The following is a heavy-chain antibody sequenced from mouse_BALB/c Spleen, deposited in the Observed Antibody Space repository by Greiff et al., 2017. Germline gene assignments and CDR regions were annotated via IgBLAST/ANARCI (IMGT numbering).Heavy chain of an antibody. CDR2: ISDGGSYT. CDR3: ARGDHMGTWFAY. Sequence: DVMLVESGGGLVKPGGSLKLSCAASGFTFSDYYMYWVRQTPEKRLEWVATISDGGSYTYYPDSVKGRFTISRDNAKNNLYLQMSSLKSEDTAMYYCARGDHMGTWFAYWGQGTLVTVSA. V-gene: IGHV5-4*02. D-gene: IGHD3-3*01. J-gene: IGHJ3*01. CDR1: GFTFSDYY.